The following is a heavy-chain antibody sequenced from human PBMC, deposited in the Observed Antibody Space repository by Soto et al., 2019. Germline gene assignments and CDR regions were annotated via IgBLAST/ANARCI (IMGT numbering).Heavy chain of an antibody. CDR2: IYPFDSDT. J-gene: IGHJ5*02. D-gene: IGHD6-13*01. CDR1: GYSFTSYW. V-gene: IGHV5-51*01. Sequence: GESLKISCKGSGYSFTSYWIGWVRQMPGKGLEWMGIIYPFDSDTRYSPSFQGHVTISAYNSISTAYLQLIGLKASDTAMYYCASIWYAGQWFDPWGQGTLVTVSS. CDR3: ASIWYAGQWFDP.